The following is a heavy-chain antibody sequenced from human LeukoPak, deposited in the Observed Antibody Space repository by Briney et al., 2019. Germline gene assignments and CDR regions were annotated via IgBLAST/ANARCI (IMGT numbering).Heavy chain of an antibody. CDR2: IYPGDSDT. J-gene: IGHJ6*02. CDR3: ARESGGNSDYYYGMDV. V-gene: IGHV5-51*01. CDR1: GYSFTSYW. Sequence: RGESLKISCKGSGYSFTSYWIGWVRQMPGKGLEWMGIIYPGDSDTRYSPSFQGQVTISADKSISTAYLQWGSLKASDTAMYYRARESGGNSDYYYGMDVWGQGTTVTVSS. D-gene: IGHD4-23*01.